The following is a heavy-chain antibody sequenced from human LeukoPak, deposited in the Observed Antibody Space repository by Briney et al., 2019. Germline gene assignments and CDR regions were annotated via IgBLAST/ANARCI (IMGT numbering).Heavy chain of an antibody. CDR1: GFTFSSYE. Sequence: GGSLRLSCAAPGFTFSSYEMNWVRQAPGKGLVWVSRINGDGSITTYGDSVKGRFTISRDNAKNTLYLQMTSLRAEDTALYYCTRTRREGYNSRSDDAFDIWGQGTVVTVSS. CDR2: INGDGSIT. J-gene: IGHJ3*02. D-gene: IGHD5-24*01. V-gene: IGHV3-74*03. CDR3: TRTRREGYNSRSDDAFDI.